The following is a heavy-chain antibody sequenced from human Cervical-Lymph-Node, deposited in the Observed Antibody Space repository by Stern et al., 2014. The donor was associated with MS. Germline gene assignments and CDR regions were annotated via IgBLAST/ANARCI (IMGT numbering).Heavy chain of an antibody. CDR3: ARVDYSYGLA. Sequence: QVQLQESGPGLVKPSETLSLTCSVSGGSISSYYWSWIRQPPGRGLEWIAYIYNTGSTNYNPSLKSRVTTSIDTSKNQFSLKLSSVTAADTAVYYCARVDYSYGLAWGQGTLVTVSS. CDR1: GGSISSYY. V-gene: IGHV4-59*01. D-gene: IGHD5-18*01. CDR2: IYNTGST. J-gene: IGHJ4*02.